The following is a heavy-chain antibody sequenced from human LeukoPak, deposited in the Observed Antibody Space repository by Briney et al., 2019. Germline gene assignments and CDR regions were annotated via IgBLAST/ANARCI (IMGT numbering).Heavy chain of an antibody. V-gene: IGHV3-33*01. CDR1: GFTFRRNG. Sequence: GRSLRLSCAASGFTFRRNGMNWVRQAPGKGLEWVAVIWYDGSNKYYADSVKGRFTISRDNSKNTLDLQMNSLRAGDTAVYYCARGPVVGAIHDVFDMWGQGTMVIVSS. J-gene: IGHJ3*02. D-gene: IGHD1-26*01. CDR2: IWYDGSNK. CDR3: ARGPVVGAIHDVFDM.